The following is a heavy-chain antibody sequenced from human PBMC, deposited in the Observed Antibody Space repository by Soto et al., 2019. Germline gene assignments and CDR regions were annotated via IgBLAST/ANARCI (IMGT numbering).Heavy chain of an antibody. CDR3: ARSPTPLYCSSARCDYMDV. V-gene: IGHV3-48*01. Sequence: EVQLVESGGGLVQPGGSLRLSCAASGFTFSSYSMNWVRQAPGKGLEWVSYISSSSSTIYYADSVKGRFTISRDNAKNSLYLQMNSLIAEDTAVYYGARSPTPLYCSSARCDYMDVWGKGTTVTVSS. J-gene: IGHJ6*03. CDR1: GFTFSSYS. CDR2: ISSSSSTI. D-gene: IGHD2-2*01.